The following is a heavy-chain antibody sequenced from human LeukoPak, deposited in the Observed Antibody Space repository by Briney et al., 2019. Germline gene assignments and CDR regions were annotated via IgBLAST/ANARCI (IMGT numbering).Heavy chain of an antibody. CDR3: ARTYSSLRWFDP. CDR2: IYYSGST. CDR1: GGFISSDGYY. V-gene: IGHV4-39*01. J-gene: IGHJ5*02. Sequence: SETLSLTCTVSGGFISSDGYYWSWIRQPPGKGLEWIGSIYYSGSTYYNPSLKSRVTISVDTSKNQFSLKLSSVTAADTAVYYCARTYSSLRWFDPWGQGTLVTVSS. D-gene: IGHD6-6*01.